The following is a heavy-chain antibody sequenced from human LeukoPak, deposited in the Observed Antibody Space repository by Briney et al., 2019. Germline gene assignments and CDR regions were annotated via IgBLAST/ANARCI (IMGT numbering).Heavy chain of an antibody. J-gene: IGHJ4*02. Sequence: VASVKVSCKASGYTFTSYGISWVRQAPGQGLEWMGWISAYNGNTNYAQKLQGRVTMPTDTSTSTAYMELRSLRSDDTAVYYCAKDFSVAAPRRLGYYFDYWGQGTLVTVSS. CDR2: ISAYNGNT. D-gene: IGHD2-15*01. CDR3: AKDFSVAAPRRLGYYFDY. CDR1: GYTFTSYG. V-gene: IGHV1-18*01.